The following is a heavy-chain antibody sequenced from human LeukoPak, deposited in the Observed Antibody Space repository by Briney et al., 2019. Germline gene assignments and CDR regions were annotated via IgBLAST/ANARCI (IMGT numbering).Heavy chain of an antibody. Sequence: SETLSLTCTVSGGSISSYYWSWIRQPPGKGLEWIGYIYYSGSTYYNPSLKSRVTISVDTSKNQFSLKLSSVTAADTAVYYCARTGYSSSWNTGGDWFDPWGQGTLVTVSS. D-gene: IGHD6-13*01. CDR2: IYYSGST. CDR1: GGSISSYY. V-gene: IGHV4-59*12. J-gene: IGHJ5*02. CDR3: ARTGYSSSWNTGGDWFDP.